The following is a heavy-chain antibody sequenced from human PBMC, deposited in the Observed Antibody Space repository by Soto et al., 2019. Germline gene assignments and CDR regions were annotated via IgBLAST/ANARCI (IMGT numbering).Heavy chain of an antibody. J-gene: IGHJ6*02. V-gene: IGHV3-23*01. D-gene: IGHD3-10*01. CDR1: GFTFSSYA. CDR2: VSAGGDMT. CDR3: ARGDRGGSGAPASYCYSGLDV. Sequence: DVQLLESGGHLVQPGGSLRLSCAASGFTFSSYAMSWVRQAPGKGLEWVSSVSAGGDMTDYSDSVKGRFTISRDNSNNALFLQMNSLRIEDTALYYCARGDRGGSGAPASYCYSGLDVWGQGATVTVS.